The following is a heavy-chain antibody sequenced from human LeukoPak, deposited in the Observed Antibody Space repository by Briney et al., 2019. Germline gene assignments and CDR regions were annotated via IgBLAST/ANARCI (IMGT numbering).Heavy chain of an antibody. D-gene: IGHD5-12*01. CDR3: TRGMLWQPADYYY. Sequence: GGSLRLSCAAAGFTFSNYGMNWVRQAPGKGLEWVAVTIHDGSKKFYADSVKGRFTISRDNSKNTLYLQMNSLRVEDTAIYYYTRGMLWQPADYYY. CDR1: GFTFSNYG. V-gene: IGHV3-30*03. J-gene: IGHJ6*01. CDR2: TIHDGSKK.